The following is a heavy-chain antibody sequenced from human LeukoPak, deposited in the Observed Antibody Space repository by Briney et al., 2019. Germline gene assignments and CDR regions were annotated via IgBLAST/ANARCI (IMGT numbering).Heavy chain of an antibody. CDR3: AVLYCYDSGSWF. D-gene: IGHD3-22*01. CDR2: IDYSGST. J-gene: IGHJ4*02. Sequence: PSETLSLTCTVSGGSISSSSYCWGWIRQPPGKGLEWIGSIDYSGSTYYNPSLKGRVSISEDTSKNQFSLKLSSVTAADTAWYYSAVLYCYDSGSWFGGQGTLVTVSS. CDR1: GGSISSSSYC. V-gene: IGHV4-39*01.